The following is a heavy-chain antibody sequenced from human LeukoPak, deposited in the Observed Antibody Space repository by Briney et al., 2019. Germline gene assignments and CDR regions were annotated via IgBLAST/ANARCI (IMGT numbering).Heavy chain of an antibody. D-gene: IGHD1-26*01. J-gene: IGHJ3*02. CDR2: IKSKTDGGTT. CDR3: TTDSYSGSCDAFDI. Sequence: GSLRLSCAAFGFTFSNAWMSWVRQAPGKGLEWVGRIKSKTDGGTTDYAAPVKGRFTISRDDSKNTLYLQMNSLKTEDTAVYYCTTDSYSGSCDAFDIWGQGTMVTVSS. CDR1: GFTFSNAW. V-gene: IGHV3-15*01.